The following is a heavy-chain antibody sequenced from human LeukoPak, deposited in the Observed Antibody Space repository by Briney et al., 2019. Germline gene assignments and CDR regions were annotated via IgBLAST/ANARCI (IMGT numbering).Heavy chain of an antibody. J-gene: IGHJ3*02. Sequence: GGSLRLSCAASGFTFSSNYMSWVRQAPGKGLEWVSVIYSGGSTYYADSVKGRFTISRDNSKNTLYLQMNSLRAEDTAVYYCANPTPPRAFDIWGQGTMVTVSS. CDR3: ANPTPPRAFDI. V-gene: IGHV3-53*01. CDR2: IYSGGST. CDR1: GFTFSSNY.